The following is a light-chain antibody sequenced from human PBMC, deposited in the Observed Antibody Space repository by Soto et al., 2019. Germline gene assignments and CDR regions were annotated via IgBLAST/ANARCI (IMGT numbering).Light chain of an antibody. V-gene: IGKV1-39*01. CDR2: AAS. J-gene: IGKJ1*01. CDR3: QQSYSTPRT. Sequence: DIQMTQSPSSLSASVGDRVTITCRASQRIGSHLNWYQQRPGKAPELLIYAASSLQSGVPSRFSGSGSGTDFTLTISSLQPEDFATYYCQQSYSTPRTFGQGTKVEIK. CDR1: QRIGSH.